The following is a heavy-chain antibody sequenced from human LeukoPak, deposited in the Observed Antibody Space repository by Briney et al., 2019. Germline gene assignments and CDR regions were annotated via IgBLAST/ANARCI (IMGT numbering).Heavy chain of an antibody. CDR3: ARDLAGIGRGVDP. Sequence: PGGSLRLSCAASGFTFNNYGMHWVRQAPGKGLEWVALIWYDGSNKYYADSVKGQFTISRDNSRNTLYLQMDSLRAEDTAVYYCARDLAGIGRGVDPWGQGTLVTVSS. D-gene: IGHD3-10*01. CDR2: IWYDGSNK. J-gene: IGHJ5*02. V-gene: IGHV3-33*01. CDR1: GFTFNNYG.